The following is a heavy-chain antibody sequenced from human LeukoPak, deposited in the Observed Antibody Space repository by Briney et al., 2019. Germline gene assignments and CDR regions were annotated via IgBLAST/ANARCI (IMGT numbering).Heavy chain of an antibody. Sequence: PGGSLRLSCAASGFTFSSYGMHWVRQAPGKGLEWVAFIRYDGSNKYYADSVKGRFTISRDNSKNTLYLQMNSLRAEDTAVYYCAKDGLRYCSSTSRPSPFDYWGQGTLVTVSS. V-gene: IGHV3-30*02. CDR1: GFTFSSYG. CDR3: AKDGLRYCSSTSRPSPFDY. D-gene: IGHD2-2*01. CDR2: IRYDGSNK. J-gene: IGHJ4*02.